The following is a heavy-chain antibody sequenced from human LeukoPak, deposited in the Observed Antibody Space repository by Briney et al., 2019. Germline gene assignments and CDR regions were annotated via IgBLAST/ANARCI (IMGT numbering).Heavy chain of an antibody. J-gene: IGHJ4*02. Sequence: GGSLRLSCAASGFTISIHWMGWVRQSPGKGLEWVANIKPDGGEKYYMDSVRGRFTISRDNAKNSLYLQMNSLRVEDTAVYYCATQSYGAFDYWGQGALVTVSS. D-gene: IGHD4-17*01. CDR2: IKPDGGEK. CDR1: GFTISIHW. V-gene: IGHV3-7*01. CDR3: ATQSYGAFDY.